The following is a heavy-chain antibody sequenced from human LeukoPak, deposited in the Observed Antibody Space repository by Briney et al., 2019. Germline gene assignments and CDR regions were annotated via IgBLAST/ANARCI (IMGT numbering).Heavy chain of an antibody. CDR1: GYTFTSYY. J-gene: IGHJ3*02. D-gene: IGHD3-16*02. Sequence: EASVKVSCKASGYTFTSYYMHWVRQAPGQGLEWMGWISAYNGNTNYARKLQGRVTMTTDTSTSTAYMELRSLRSDDTAVYYCARGYRIMITFGGVIVPSDAFDIWGQGTMVTVSS. CDR2: ISAYNGNT. V-gene: IGHV1-18*04. CDR3: ARGYRIMITFGGVIVPSDAFDI.